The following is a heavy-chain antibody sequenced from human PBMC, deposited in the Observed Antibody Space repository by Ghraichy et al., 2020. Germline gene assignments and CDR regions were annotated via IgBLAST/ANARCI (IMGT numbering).Heavy chain of an antibody. D-gene: IGHD5-12*01. V-gene: IGHV4-59*01. CDR3: ARSRYSGYDGFDY. Sequence: SETLSLTCTVSGGSISSYYWSWIRQPPGKGLEWIGYIYYSGSTNYNPSLKSRVSISVDTSRNQFSLKLSSVTAADTAVYYCARSRYSGYDGFDYWDQGTLVTVSS. CDR2: IYYSGST. CDR1: GGSISSYY. J-gene: IGHJ4*02.